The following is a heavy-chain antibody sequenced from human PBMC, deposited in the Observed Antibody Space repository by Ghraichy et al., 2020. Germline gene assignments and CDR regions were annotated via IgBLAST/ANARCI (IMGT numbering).Heavy chain of an antibody. J-gene: IGHJ6*02. V-gene: IGHV4-31*03. CDR1: GGSISSGGYY. Sequence: SETLSLTCTVSGGSISSGGYYWSWIRQHPGKGLEWIGYIYYSGSTYYNPSLKSRVTISVDTSKNQFSLKLSSVTAADTAVYYCARVFGAYYDFWSGYPPYYGMDVWGQGTTVIVSS. CDR2: IYYSGST. CDR3: ARVFGAYYDFWSGYPPYYGMDV. D-gene: IGHD3-3*01.